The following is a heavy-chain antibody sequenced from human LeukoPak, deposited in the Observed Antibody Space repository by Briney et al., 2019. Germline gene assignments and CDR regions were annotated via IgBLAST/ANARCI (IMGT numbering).Heavy chain of an antibody. D-gene: IGHD3-16*02. Sequence: SETLSLTCTVSGGSISSSRYYGGWIRQPPGKGLEWIGSLYYSGNTYYNPSLKSRVTISVDTSKNQFSLKLSSVTAADTAVYYCARTQVYYDDVWGSYRPNFFDYWGQGTLVTVSS. J-gene: IGHJ4*02. CDR3: ARTQVYYDDVWGSYRPNFFDY. CDR2: LYYSGNT. V-gene: IGHV4-39*01. CDR1: GGSISSSRYY.